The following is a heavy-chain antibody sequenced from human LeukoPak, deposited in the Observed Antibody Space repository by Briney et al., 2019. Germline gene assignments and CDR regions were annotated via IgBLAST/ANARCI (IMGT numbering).Heavy chain of an antibody. J-gene: IGHJ4*02. CDR3: ARSRGYCSSTSCPYPFDY. Sequence: PGGSLRLSCAASGFTFSSYAMSWVRQAPGKGLEWVSAISGSGGSTYYADSAKGRFTISRDNSKNTLYLQMGSLRAEDLAVYYCARSRGYCSSTSCPYPFDYWGQGTLVTVSS. D-gene: IGHD2-2*01. CDR2: ISGSGGST. CDR1: GFTFSSYA. V-gene: IGHV3-23*01.